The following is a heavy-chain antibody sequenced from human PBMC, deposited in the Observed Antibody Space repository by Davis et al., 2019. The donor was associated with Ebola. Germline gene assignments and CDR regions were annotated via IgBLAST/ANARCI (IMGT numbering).Heavy chain of an antibody. D-gene: IGHD1-26*01. CDR1: GGTFSSYA. CDR3: AREGGESYVARWNYYYGMDV. J-gene: IGHJ6*02. CDR2: IIPIFGTA. Sequence: SVKVSCKASGGTFSSYAISWVRQAPGQGLEWMGGIIPIFGTANYAQKFQGRVTITADESTSTAYMELSSLRSEDTAVYYCAREGGESYVARWNYYYGMDVWGQGTTVTVSS. V-gene: IGHV1-69*13.